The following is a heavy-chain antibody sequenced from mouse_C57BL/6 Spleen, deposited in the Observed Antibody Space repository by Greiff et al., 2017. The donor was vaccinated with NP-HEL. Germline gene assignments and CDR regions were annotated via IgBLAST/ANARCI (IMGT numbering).Heavy chain of an antibody. CDR3: ARPSYYYGNYFYYAMDY. V-gene: IGHV5-17*01. J-gene: IGHJ4*01. Sequence: DVKLVESGGGLVKPGGSLKLSCAASGFTFSDYGMHWVRQAPEKGLEWVAYISSGSSTIYYADTVKGRFTISRDNAKNTLFLQMTSLRSEDTAMYYCARPSYYYGNYFYYAMDYWGQGTSVTVSS. CDR2: ISSGSSTI. D-gene: IGHD2-1*01. CDR1: GFTFSDYG.